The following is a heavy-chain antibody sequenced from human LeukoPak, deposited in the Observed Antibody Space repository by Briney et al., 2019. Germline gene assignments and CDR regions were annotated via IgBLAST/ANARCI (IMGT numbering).Heavy chain of an antibody. Sequence: SETLSLTCAVYGGSFSGYYWSWIRQPPGKGLEWIGEINHSGSTNYNPSLKSRVTISVDTSKNQFPLKLSSVTAADTAVYYCARAGYSSGWYVGYWGQGTLVTVSS. CDR1: GGSFSGYY. CDR3: ARAGYSSGWYVGY. CDR2: INHSGST. V-gene: IGHV4-34*01. J-gene: IGHJ4*02. D-gene: IGHD6-19*01.